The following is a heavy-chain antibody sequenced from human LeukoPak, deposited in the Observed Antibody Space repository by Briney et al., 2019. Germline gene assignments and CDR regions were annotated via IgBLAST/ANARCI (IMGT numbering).Heavy chain of an antibody. CDR2: ISYDGSNK. CDR1: GFTFSSYA. CDR3: ARGGYYDSSGYYYPYYFDY. Sequence: PGGSLRLSCAAPGFTFSSYAMHWVRQAPGKGLEWVTIISYDGSNKYYADSVKGRFTISRDNSKNTLYLQMNSLRAEDTAVYYCARGGYYDSSGYYYPYYFDYWGQGTLVTVSS. D-gene: IGHD3-22*01. V-gene: IGHV3-30*04. J-gene: IGHJ4*02.